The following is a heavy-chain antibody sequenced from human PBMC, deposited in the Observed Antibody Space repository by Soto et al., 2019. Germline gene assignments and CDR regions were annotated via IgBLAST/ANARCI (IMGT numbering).Heavy chain of an antibody. CDR1: GYTFTSYY. CDR3: ARDGVYCSGGSCFFDY. Sequence: GASVKVSCKASGYTFTSYYMHWVRQAPGQGLEWMGIINPSGGSTSYAQKFQGRVTMTRDTSTSTVYMELSSLRSEDTAVYYCARDGVYCSGGSCFFDYWGQGTLVTVSS. V-gene: IGHV1-46*01. CDR2: INPSGGST. J-gene: IGHJ4*02. D-gene: IGHD2-15*01.